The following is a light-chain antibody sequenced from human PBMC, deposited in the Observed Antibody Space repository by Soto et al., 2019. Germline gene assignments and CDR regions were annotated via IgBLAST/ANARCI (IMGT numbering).Light chain of an antibody. CDR1: QSVGSD. J-gene: IGKJ4*01. V-gene: IGKV3-11*01. CDR2: DTS. CDR3: QQRSNCPLT. Sequence: EIVLTQSPATLSLSPGERATLSCRASQSVGSDFAWYQQKPGQAPRLLIYDTSNRATGIPVRFSGSGSGTDFTLTISSLEPEDFAVYYCQQRSNCPLTFGGGTKVEIK.